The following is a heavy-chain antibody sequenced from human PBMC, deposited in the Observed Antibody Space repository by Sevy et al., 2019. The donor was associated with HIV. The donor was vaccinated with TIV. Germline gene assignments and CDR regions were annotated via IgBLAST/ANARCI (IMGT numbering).Heavy chain of an antibody. Sequence: GGSLRLSCAASGFTFSDYNMNWVRQAPGKGLEWVSSISSISNYIYYADSVKGRFTISRDSAKNSLYLQMNSLRAEDTAVYYCARETRSFGEGLYYGMDVRGQGTTVTVSS. J-gene: IGHJ6*02. D-gene: IGHD3-10*01. CDR2: ISSISNYI. V-gene: IGHV3-21*01. CDR1: GFTFSDYN. CDR3: ARETRSFGEGLYYGMDV.